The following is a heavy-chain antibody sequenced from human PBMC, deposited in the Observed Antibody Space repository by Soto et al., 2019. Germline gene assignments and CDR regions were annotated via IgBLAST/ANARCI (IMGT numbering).Heavy chain of an antibody. V-gene: IGHV4-31*03. CDR3: ARGVLH. CDR1: GGSISSGGYY. CDR2: ISYSGST. Sequence: QVQLQESGPGLVQPSQTLSLTCTVSGGSISSGGYYWSWIRQHPGTGLERIGHISYSGSTYYNTSLKSRVTISVDASRNPFSLIVNSVTAADTAVYYCARGVLHWGLGTLVTVSS. J-gene: IGHJ4*01.